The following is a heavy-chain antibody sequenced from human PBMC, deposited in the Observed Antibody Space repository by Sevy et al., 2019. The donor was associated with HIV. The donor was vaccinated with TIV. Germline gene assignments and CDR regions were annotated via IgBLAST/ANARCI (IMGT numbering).Heavy chain of an antibody. V-gene: IGHV4-4*02. Sequence: SETLSLTCGVSGGSISSSNWWHWVRQPPGKGLGWFGEIYHSGSTNYNPSLKSRVTISVDNSKNQFSLKLSSVTAADTAVYYCWCGFDTPSGFDPWGQGTLVTVSS. D-gene: IGHD3-10*01. CDR2: IYHSGST. CDR1: GGSISSSNW. CDR3: WCGFDTPSGFDP. J-gene: IGHJ5*02.